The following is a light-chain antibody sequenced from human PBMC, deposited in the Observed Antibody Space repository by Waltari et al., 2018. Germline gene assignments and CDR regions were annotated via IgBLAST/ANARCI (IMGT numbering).Light chain of an antibody. CDR2: EVT. Sequence: QSALTQPAPVSGSPGLSSTLSCTGISSDIGDYTFVAWYQQHPGKAPKLMIYEVTKRPSGVSDRFSGSKSGNTASLTISGLQSEDEADYYCCSYTISDTYVFGTGTKVTVL. J-gene: IGLJ1*01. CDR1: SSDIGDYTF. CDR3: CSYTISDTYV. V-gene: IGLV2-14*01.